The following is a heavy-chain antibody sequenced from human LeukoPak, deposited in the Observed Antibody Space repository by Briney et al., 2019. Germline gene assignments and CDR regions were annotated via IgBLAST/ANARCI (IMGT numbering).Heavy chain of an antibody. Sequence: GGSLRLSCAASTFTFSSYAMTWVRQAPGKGLEWVSAISGSDGSTYYADSVKGRFTISRDNLKNTLYLQMNSLRAEDTAIYYCAKHQYSTGWFLKYWGHGTLVTVSS. D-gene: IGHD6-19*01. CDR3: AKHQYSTGWFLKY. V-gene: IGHV3-23*01. CDR1: TFTFSSYA. J-gene: IGHJ4*01. CDR2: ISGSDGST.